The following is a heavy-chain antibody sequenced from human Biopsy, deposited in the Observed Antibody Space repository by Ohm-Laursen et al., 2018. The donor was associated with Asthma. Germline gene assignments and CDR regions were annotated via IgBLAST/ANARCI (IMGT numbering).Heavy chain of an antibody. CDR2: IYYSGTT. D-gene: IGHD6-13*01. CDR1: SGSGGYMRSGNYY. J-gene: IGHJ6*02. V-gene: IGHV4-39*01. Sequence: GTPSLTCSLSSGSGGYMRSGNYYWGWIRQPPGKGLEWIGSIYYSGTTYYNPSLESRVTVSADTSKNQFSLKLTSVTAADTAVYYCVRGSSSWHHGPFHYYYGLDVWGQGTTATVSS. CDR3: VRGSSSWHHGPFHYYYGLDV.